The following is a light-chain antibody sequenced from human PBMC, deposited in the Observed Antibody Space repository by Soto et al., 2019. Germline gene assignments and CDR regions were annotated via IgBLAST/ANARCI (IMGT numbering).Light chain of an antibody. CDR3: QQYNSRS. CDR1: QSISSW. V-gene: IGKV1-5*01. CDR2: DAS. J-gene: IGKJ1*01. Sequence: DIQMTQSPPTLSASVGDRVTITCRASQSISSWLAWYQQKPGKAPKLLIYDASSLESGVPSRFSGSGSGTEFTHTISRLQPYDFATYYCQQYNSRSFGQGTKVEIK.